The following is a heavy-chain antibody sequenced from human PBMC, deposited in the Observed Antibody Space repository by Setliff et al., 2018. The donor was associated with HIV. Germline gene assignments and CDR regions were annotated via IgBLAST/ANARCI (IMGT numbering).Heavy chain of an antibody. V-gene: IGHV1-69-2*01. CDR3: ATDLIYPYGDYVWDLNFDY. Sequence: ASVKVSCKASGYTFTDYYMHWVQQAPGKGLEWMGRVDPEDGETIYAEKFQGRVTIIADTSTDTAYMELSSLRSEDTAVYYCATDLIYPYGDYVWDLNFDYWGQGTLVTVSS. CDR2: VDPEDGET. CDR1: GYTFTDYY. D-gene: IGHD4-17*01. J-gene: IGHJ4*02.